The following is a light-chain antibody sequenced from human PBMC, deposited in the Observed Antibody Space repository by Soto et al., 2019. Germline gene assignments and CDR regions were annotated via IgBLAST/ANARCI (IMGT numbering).Light chain of an antibody. CDR2: EVN. J-gene: IGLJ2*01. V-gene: IGLV2-8*01. CDR1: SSDVGGYVY. Sequence: SALTQPPSASGSPGQSVTISCTGTSSDVGGYVYVSWYQQYPGKAPKLMIYEVNKRPSGVPDRFSDSKSGNTASLTVSGLQAEDEADYYCSSYAGTNTDVIFGGGTKVTVL. CDR3: SSYAGTNTDVI.